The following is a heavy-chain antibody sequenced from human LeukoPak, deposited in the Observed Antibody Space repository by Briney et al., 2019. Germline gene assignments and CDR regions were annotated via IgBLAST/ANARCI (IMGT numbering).Heavy chain of an antibody. Sequence: ASVKVSCKASGYTFTSYGISWVRQAPGQGLEWMGWISAYNGNRNYAQKLQGRVTMTTDTSKSTAYMELRSLRSDETAVYYCARGGPWNDAFDIWGQGTMVTVSS. CDR1: GYTFTSYG. D-gene: IGHD1-1*01. CDR3: ARGGPWNDAFDI. CDR2: ISAYNGNR. J-gene: IGHJ3*02. V-gene: IGHV1-18*01.